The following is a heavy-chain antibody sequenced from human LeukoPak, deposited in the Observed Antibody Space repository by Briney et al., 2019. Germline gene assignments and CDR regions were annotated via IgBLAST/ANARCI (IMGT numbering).Heavy chain of an antibody. V-gene: IGHV1-18*01. CDR2: VSTYNGNT. Sequence: ASVKVSCKTSTYTFTRYCISWVRQAPGQGLKWMEWVSTYNGNTNYAQKLQGRVTMTTDTSTSTAYMELRSLRSDDTAVYYCARDSSCWYKVDDAFDIWGQGTMVTVSS. CDR3: ARDSSCWYKVDDAFDI. J-gene: IGHJ3*02. D-gene: IGHD6-13*01. CDR1: TYTFTRYC.